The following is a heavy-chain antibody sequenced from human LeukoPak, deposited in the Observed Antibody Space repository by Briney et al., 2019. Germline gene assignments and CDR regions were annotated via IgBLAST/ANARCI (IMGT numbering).Heavy chain of an antibody. V-gene: IGHV4-59*12. CDR1: GGSISSYY. CDR2: IYYSGST. J-gene: IGHJ2*01. D-gene: IGHD6-13*01. CDR3: ARRNIAAAGTTYWYFDL. Sequence: SETLSLTCTVSGGSISSYYWSWIWQPPGKGLEWIGYIYYSGSTNYNPSLKSRVTISVDTSKNQFSLKLSSVTAADTAVYYCARRNIAAAGTTYWYFDLWGRGTLVTVSS.